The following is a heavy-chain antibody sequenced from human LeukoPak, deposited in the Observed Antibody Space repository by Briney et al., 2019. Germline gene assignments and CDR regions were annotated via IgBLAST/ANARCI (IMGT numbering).Heavy chain of an antibody. CDR2: IYPGDSAT. Sequence: GESLKISCKGSGYTFTTYWIGWVRQMPGKGLEWMGIIYPGDSATRYSPSFQSQVTISADKSISTAYLQWSSLKASDTAMYYCARLTGGYCSGDSCYSTLDYWGQGTLVTVSS. V-gene: IGHV5-51*01. D-gene: IGHD2-15*01. J-gene: IGHJ4*02. CDR3: ARLTGGYCSGDSCYSTLDY. CDR1: GYTFTTYW.